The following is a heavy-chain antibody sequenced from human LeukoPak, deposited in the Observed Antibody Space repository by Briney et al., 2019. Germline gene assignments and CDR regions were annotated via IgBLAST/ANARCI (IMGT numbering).Heavy chain of an antibody. CDR1: GGTFSSYA. J-gene: IGHJ4*02. CDR3: ARDPSYYDFWSGYYRHYFDY. D-gene: IGHD3-3*01. CDR2: ISAYNGNT. V-gene: IGHV1-18*01. Sequence: ASVKVSCKASGGTFSSYAISWVRQAPGQGLEWMGWISAYNGNTNYAQKLQGRVTMTTDTSTSTAYMELRSLRSDDTAVYYCARDPSYYDFWSGYYRHYFDYWGQGTLVTVSS.